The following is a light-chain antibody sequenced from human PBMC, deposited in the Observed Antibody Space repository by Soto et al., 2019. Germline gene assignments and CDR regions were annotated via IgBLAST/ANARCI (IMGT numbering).Light chain of an antibody. Sequence: EIVLTQSPATLSLSPGERATLSCSDRQSLSSYLSWYQQTPDQAPRLLIYDASNRATGIPARFSGSESGTDFTLTISSLEPEDFAIYYCQQRSTWPFTFGTGTRVDI. CDR3: QQRSTWPFT. V-gene: IGKV3-11*01. J-gene: IGKJ3*01. CDR2: DAS. CDR1: QSLSSY.